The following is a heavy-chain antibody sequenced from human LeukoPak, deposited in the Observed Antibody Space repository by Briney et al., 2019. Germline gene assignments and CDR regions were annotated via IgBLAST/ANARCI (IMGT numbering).Heavy chain of an antibody. CDR1: GFTFSSYG. V-gene: IGHV3-30*18. Sequence: GGSLRLSCAASGFTFSSYGMHWFRQAPGKGLEWVAVISYDGSDKYYADSVKGRFTISRDNSKNTLYLQMNSLRAEDTAVYNCAKDADLAAAGYYFDYWGQGTLVTVSS. CDR3: AKDADLAAAGYYFDY. J-gene: IGHJ4*02. D-gene: IGHD6-13*01. CDR2: ISYDGSDK.